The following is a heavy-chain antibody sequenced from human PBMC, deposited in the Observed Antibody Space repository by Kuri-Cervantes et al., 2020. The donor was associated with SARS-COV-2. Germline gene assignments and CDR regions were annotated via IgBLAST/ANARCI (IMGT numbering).Heavy chain of an antibody. J-gene: IGHJ4*02. D-gene: IGHD1-26*01. Sequence: ASVKVSCKASGYTFTSYGISWVRQAPGQGLEWMGWISAYNGNTNYAQKLQGRVTMTTDTSTSPAYMELSSLRSEDTTVYYCARESGNGKDFDYWGRGTLVTVSS. CDR3: ARESGNGKDFDY. CDR1: GYTFTSYG. CDR2: ISAYNGNT. V-gene: IGHV1-18*01.